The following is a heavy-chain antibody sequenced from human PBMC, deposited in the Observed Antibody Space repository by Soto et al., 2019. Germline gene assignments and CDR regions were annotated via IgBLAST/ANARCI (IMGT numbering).Heavy chain of an antibody. CDR2: IYWNDDK. Sequence: QITLKESGPTLVKPTQTLTLTCTFSGFSLSTSGVGVGWIRQPPGKALEWLALIYWNDDKRYSPSLKSTLTVTKDTSKNQVVLTMNNMDHVDTATYSCAHRTQNYDFGSGPFDYWGQGTLVTVSS. J-gene: IGHJ4*02. CDR1: GFSLSTSGVG. D-gene: IGHD3-3*01. V-gene: IGHV2-5*01. CDR3: AHRTQNYDFGSGPFDY.